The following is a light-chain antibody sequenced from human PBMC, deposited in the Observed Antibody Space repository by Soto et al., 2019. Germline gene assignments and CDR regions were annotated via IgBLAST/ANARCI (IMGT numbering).Light chain of an antibody. V-gene: IGKV3-15*01. CDR3: HQYHGWPWM. Sequence: EIVMTQSPASLSVSPRETATLSCRASQSINRYLAWYQHKPGQAPRLLIHGASTRATGVPARFSGSGSGTEFTLTITGLQSEDSAIYYCHQYHGWPWMFGQGTKVEIK. J-gene: IGKJ1*01. CDR1: QSINRY. CDR2: GAS.